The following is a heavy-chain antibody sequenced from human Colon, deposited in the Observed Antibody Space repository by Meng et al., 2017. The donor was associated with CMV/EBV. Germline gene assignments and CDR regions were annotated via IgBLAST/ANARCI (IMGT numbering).Heavy chain of an antibody. J-gene: IGHJ4*02. CDR3: ARGLGHASNNSHDS. V-gene: IGHV4-38-2*02. CDR1: SYSISSDFY. D-gene: IGHD1-1*01. Sequence: SETLSLTCTVSSYSISSDFYWGWIRQPPGKGLEWIGSIYHNGTTYYNPSLKSRVTISVDTSKNQFSLHLRSVTPADTAMYFCARGLGHASNNSHDSWGQGTLVTVSS. CDR2: IYHNGTT.